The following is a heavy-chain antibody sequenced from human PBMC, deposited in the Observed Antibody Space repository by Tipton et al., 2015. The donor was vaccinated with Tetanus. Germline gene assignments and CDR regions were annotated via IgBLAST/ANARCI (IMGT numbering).Heavy chain of an antibody. CDR1: GGSMRSYY. D-gene: IGHD3-9*01. CDR2: IYYSGST. Sequence: TLSLTCIVSGGSMRSYYWSWTRQPPGKGLEWIGYIYYSGSTNYNSSLKSRVTISVDTSKNQFSLKLSSVTAADTAVYYCARGYNGYDILTAYPHYFDSWGQGTLVTVSS. CDR3: ARGYNGYDILTAYPHYFDS. V-gene: IGHV4-59*01. J-gene: IGHJ4*02.